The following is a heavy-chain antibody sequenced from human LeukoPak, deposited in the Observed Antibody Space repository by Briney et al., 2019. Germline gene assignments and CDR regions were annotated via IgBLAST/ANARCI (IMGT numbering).Heavy chain of an antibody. CDR3: ARDEGASGSYSGYFDY. V-gene: IGHV1-69*13. J-gene: IGHJ4*02. D-gene: IGHD1-26*01. CDR1: GYSFTDYY. CDR2: IIPIFGRA. Sequence: SVTVSYTASGYSFTDYYIHWVRQAPGQGLEWMGGIIPIFGRANYQQKFQGRVTITADESTSTAYMELSSLRSEDAAVYYCARDEGASGSYSGYFDYWGEGTLVTVSS.